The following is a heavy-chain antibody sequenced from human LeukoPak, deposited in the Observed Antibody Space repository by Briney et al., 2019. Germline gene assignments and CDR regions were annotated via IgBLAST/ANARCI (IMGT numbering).Heavy chain of an antibody. CDR1: GFTVSSNY. CDR3: ARSLAGSEHDAFDI. V-gene: IGHV3-53*01. J-gene: IGHJ3*02. D-gene: IGHD6-19*01. Sequence: GGSLRLSCAASGFTVSSNYMSWVRQAPGKGLEWVSVIYSGGSTYYADSVKGRFTISRHNSKNTLYLQMNSLRAEDTAVYYCARSLAGSEHDAFDIWGQGTMVTVSS. CDR2: IYSGGST.